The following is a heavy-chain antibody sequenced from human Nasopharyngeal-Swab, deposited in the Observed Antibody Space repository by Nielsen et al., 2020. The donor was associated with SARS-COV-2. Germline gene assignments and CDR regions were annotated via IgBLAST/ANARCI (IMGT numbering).Heavy chain of an antibody. CDR2: IYYSGST. D-gene: IGHD3-22*01. V-gene: IGHV4-30-4*07. CDR3: ARGPYSSGYPYYYYYYMDV. J-gene: IGHJ6*03. Sequence: WLRQPPGQGLGWIGYIYYSGSTYYNPSLKSRVTISVDTSKNQFSLKLGSVTAADTAVYYCARGPYSSGYPYYYYYYMDVWGKGTTVTVSS.